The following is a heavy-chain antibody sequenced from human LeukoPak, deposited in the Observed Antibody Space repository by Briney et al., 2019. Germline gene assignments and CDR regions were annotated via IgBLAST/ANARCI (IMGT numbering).Heavy chain of an antibody. Sequence: SVKVSCKASGGTFSSYAISWVRQAPGQGLEWMGRIIPILGIANYAQKFQGRVTITAAKSTSTAYMELSSLRSEDTAVYYCARVTPYGSGSYYSGAFDIWGQGTMVTVSS. D-gene: IGHD3-10*01. CDR2: IIPILGIA. V-gene: IGHV1-69*04. CDR3: ARVTPYGSGSYYSGAFDI. J-gene: IGHJ3*02. CDR1: GGTFSSYA.